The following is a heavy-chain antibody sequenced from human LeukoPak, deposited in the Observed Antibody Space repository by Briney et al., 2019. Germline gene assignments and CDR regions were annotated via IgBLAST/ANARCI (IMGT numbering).Heavy chain of an antibody. CDR1: GFIFSTYS. CDR3: ARSPYCSSTSCYNFDI. V-gene: IGHV3-21*04. CDR2: ISSSTAYT. Sequence: GGSLRLSCAASGFIFSTYSMTWVRQAPGKGLEWVASISSSTAYTSYADSVKGRFTISRDNAKNSLYLQMNSLRAEDTALYHCARSPYCSSTSCYNFDIWGQGTMVTVSS. D-gene: IGHD2-2*01. J-gene: IGHJ3*02.